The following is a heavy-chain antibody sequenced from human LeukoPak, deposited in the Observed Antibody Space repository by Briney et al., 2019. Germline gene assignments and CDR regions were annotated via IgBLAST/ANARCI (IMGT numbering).Heavy chain of an antibody. CDR3: ARDSRYYYDSRNYDNVAFDM. D-gene: IGHD3-10*01. CDR1: GFTFDDYG. J-gene: IGHJ3*02. Sequence: PGGSLRLSCAASGFTFDDYGMSWVRQGPGKGLVWVSRISSDGRTTSYADSVKGRFTISRDNAKNTLYLQMNSLRVEDTAVYYCARDSRYYYDSRNYDNVAFDMWGQGTMVTVSS. CDR2: ISSDGRTT. V-gene: IGHV3-74*01.